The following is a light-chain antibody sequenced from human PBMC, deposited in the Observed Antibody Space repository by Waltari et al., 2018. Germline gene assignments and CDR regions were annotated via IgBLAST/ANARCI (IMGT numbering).Light chain of an antibody. CDR3: SSFTRATTLI. J-gene: IGLJ2*01. CDR2: DVS. CDR1: SSDVGGYNS. V-gene: IGLV2-14*03. Sequence: QSALTQPASVSGSPGQSIAISCTGTSSDVGGYNSVSWYQHNPGKVPQLVIYDVSNRPSGVSTRFSGSKSGNTASLTISGLQADDEADYYCSSFTRATTLIFGGGTKLTVL.